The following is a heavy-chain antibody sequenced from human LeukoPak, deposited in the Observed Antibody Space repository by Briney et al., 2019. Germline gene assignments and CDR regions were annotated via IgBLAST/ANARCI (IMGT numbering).Heavy chain of an antibody. D-gene: IGHD2-15*01. CDR2: LRYDGSNK. V-gene: IGHV3-30*02. Sequence: GGSLILSCAASGFTFSSYAMHWVRQAPGKGLEWVAFLRYDGSNKDYADSVKGRFTISRDNSKNTLDLEMNSLRAEDTAVYYCAKDASNLVAATAIDSWGQGTLVTVSS. CDR1: GFTFSSYA. J-gene: IGHJ4*02. CDR3: AKDASNLVAATAIDS.